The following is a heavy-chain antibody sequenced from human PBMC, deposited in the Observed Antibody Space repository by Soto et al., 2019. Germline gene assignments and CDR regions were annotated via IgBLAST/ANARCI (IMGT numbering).Heavy chain of an antibody. J-gene: IGHJ6*02. CDR2: ISAYNGNT. CDR1: GYRFTSYG. V-gene: IGHV1-18*01. D-gene: IGHD3-10*01. Sequence: ASVKVSCAASGYRFTSYGISWVRQAPGQGLEWMGWISAYNGNTNYAQKLQGRVTMTTDTSTSTAYMELRSLRSDDTAVYYCARGVYYYGSGAYGMDVWGQGTTVTVSS. CDR3: ARGVYYYGSGAYGMDV.